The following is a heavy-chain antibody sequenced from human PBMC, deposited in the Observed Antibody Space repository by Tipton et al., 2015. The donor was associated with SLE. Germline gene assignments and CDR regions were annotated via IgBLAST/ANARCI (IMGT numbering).Heavy chain of an antibody. CDR3: ARSYGSTIDY. D-gene: IGHD6-13*01. J-gene: IGHJ4*02. CDR2: IYTSGST. Sequence: LRLSCTVSGGSISSGSYYWSWIRQPAGKGLEWIGRIYTSGSTNYNPSLKSRVTISVDTSKNQFSLKLSSVTAADTAVYYCARSYGSTIDYWGQGTLVTVSS. V-gene: IGHV4-61*02. CDR1: GGSISSGSYY.